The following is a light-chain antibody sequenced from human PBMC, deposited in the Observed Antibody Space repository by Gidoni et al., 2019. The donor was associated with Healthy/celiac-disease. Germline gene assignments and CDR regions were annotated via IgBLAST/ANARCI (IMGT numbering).Light chain of an antibody. J-gene: IGKJ3*01. CDR3: QQYDNLLT. Sequence: DIQMIQSPSSLAASVGDRVTITCQASQDISNYLNWYQPKPGKAPKLLIYDASNLETGVPSRFSGSGSGTDFTFTISSLQPEDIATYYCQQYDNLLTFXPXTKVDIK. V-gene: IGKV1-33*01. CDR2: DAS. CDR1: QDISNY.